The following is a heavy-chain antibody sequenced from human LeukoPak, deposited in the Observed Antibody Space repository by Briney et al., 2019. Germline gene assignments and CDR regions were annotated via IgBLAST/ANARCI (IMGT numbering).Heavy chain of an antibody. CDR2: IYTSGST. J-gene: IGHJ6*03. CDR3: ARVLYFSSGWYQDYYYYYMDV. V-gene: IGHV4-4*07. D-gene: IGHD6-19*01. CDR1: GGSISSYY. Sequence: SETLSLTCTVSGGSISSYYWSWIRQPAGKGLKWIGHIYTSGSTNHNPSLKSRVTMSLDTSENQFSLKLSSETAADTAVYYCARVLYFSSGWYQDYYYYYMDVWGKGTTVTVSS.